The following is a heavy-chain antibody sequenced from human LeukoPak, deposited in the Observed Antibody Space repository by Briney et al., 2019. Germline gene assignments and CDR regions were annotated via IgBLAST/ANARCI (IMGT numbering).Heavy chain of an antibody. CDR1: GFTFSSYA. D-gene: IGHD3-22*01. Sequence: GGSLRLSCAASGFTFSSYAMSWVRQAPGKGLEWVSAISGSGGSTYYADSVKGRITISRDNSKNTLYLQMNSLRAEDTAVYYCASTDYYDSSGYYSEPFDYWGQGTLVTVSS. CDR2: ISGSGGST. V-gene: IGHV3-23*01. J-gene: IGHJ4*02. CDR3: ASTDYYDSSGYYSEPFDY.